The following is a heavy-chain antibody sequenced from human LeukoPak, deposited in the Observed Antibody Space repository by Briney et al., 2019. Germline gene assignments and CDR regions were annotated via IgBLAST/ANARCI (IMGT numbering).Heavy chain of an antibody. V-gene: IGHV1-46*01. Sequence: ASVKVSCKASGYTFTSYYMHWVRQAPGQGLEWMGIINPSGGSTSYAQKFQGRVTMTRDMSTSTVYMELSSLRSEDTAVSYCARDGGIAARPLLYFDYWGQGTLVTVSS. D-gene: IGHD6-6*01. CDR2: INPSGGST. CDR1: GYTFTSYY. J-gene: IGHJ4*02. CDR3: ARDGGIAARPLLYFDY.